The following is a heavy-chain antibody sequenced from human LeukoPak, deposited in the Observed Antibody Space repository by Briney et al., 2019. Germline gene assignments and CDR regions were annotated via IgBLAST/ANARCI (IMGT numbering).Heavy chain of an antibody. V-gene: IGHV3-20*04. CDR3: ARALAGWYIWGYMDV. J-gene: IGHJ6*03. D-gene: IGHD6-19*01. CDR1: GFNFHDYG. Sequence: PGGSLRLSCEASGFNFHDYGMTWVRQAPGRGLEWIAGLNWNGGSTSYADSVKGRFTVSRDNAKSSLYLQMNGLRAEDTALYYCARALAGWYIWGYMDVWGKGTMVTVSS. CDR2: LNWNGGST.